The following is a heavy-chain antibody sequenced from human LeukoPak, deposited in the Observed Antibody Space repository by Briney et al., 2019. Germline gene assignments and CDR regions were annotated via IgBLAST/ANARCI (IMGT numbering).Heavy chain of an antibody. CDR2: ISHDGSNK. CDR1: GFTFSSYA. CDR3: ASPLGFGGVIVAPFDY. Sequence: GGSLRLSCAASGFTFSSYAMHWVRQAPGKGLEWVAVISHDGSNKYYADSVKGRFTISRDNSKNTLYLQMNSLRAEDTAVYYCASPLGFGGVIVAPFDYWGQGTLVTVSS. D-gene: IGHD3-16*02. V-gene: IGHV3-30*04. J-gene: IGHJ4*02.